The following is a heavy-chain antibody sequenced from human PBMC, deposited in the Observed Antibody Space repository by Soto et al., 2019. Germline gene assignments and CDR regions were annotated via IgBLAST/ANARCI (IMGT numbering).Heavy chain of an antibody. CDR2: INHSGST. CDR1: GGSFSGYY. J-gene: IGHJ5*02. V-gene: IGHV4-34*01. Sequence: SETLSLTCAVYGGSFSGYYWSWIRQPPGKGLEWIGEINHSGSTNYNPSLKSRDTISVDTSKNQFSLKLSSVTAADTAVYYCARMVRGVIKKLSYWFDPWGQGTLVTVSS. CDR3: ARMVRGVIKKLSYWFDP. D-gene: IGHD3-10*01.